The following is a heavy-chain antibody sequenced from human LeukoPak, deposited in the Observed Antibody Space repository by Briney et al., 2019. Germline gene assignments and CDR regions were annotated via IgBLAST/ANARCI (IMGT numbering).Heavy chain of an antibody. Sequence: GGSLRLSCTASGFTFSSYSMNWVRQAPGKGLEWVSSISSSSSYIYYADSVKGRFTISRDNAKNSLYLQMNSLRAEDTAVYYCARAPSKDDAFDIWGQGTMVTVSS. J-gene: IGHJ3*02. CDR2: ISSSSSYI. V-gene: IGHV3-21*01. CDR1: GFTFSSYS. CDR3: ARAPSKDDAFDI.